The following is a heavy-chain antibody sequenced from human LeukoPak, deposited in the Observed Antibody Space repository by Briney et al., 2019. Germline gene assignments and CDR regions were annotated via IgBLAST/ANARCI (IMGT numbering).Heavy chain of an antibody. J-gene: IGHJ4*02. V-gene: IGHV4-59*01. CDR2: IYSSGST. CDR3: ARIFTDSSAYYAEY. Sequence: SETLSLTCTVSGGPISSSYWSWIRQPPGKGLEWIGYIYSSGSTNYSPSLKGRVTNSVDTSKNQFSLRVNSVTAADTALYYCARIFTDSSAYYAEYWGQGTLVTVSS. D-gene: IGHD3-22*01. CDR1: GGPISSSY.